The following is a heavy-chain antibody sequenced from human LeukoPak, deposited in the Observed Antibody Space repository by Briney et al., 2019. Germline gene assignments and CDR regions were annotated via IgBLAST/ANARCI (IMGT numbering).Heavy chain of an antibody. V-gene: IGHV3-23*01. CDR2: ISSTGYNS. D-gene: IGHD5-18*01. Sequence: PGGSLRLSCAASGFTFRSAVMTWVRQGPEKGLQWVSLISSTGYNSYYADSVKGRFTVSRDNSKNIVYLQMNSLRAEDTALYYCAKDIQAVNWGQGTLVTVSS. CDR1: GFTFRSAV. J-gene: IGHJ1*01. CDR3: AKDIQAVN.